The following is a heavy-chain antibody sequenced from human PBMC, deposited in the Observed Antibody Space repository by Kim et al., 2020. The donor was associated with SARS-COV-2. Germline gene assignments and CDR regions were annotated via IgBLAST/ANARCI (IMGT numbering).Heavy chain of an antibody. CDR3: ARVSGSSWYTGVWY. Sequence: SETLSLTCTVSGDSISSSNYYWGWIRQPPGKGLEWIGSIYYSGKTYYSPSLKSRVTISVDTSKNQFSLRLSSVTATDTAVYYCARVSGSSWYTGVWYWGQGTLVTVSS. CDR2: IYYSGKT. D-gene: IGHD6-13*01. J-gene: IGHJ4*02. CDR1: GDSISSSNYY. V-gene: IGHV4-39*01.